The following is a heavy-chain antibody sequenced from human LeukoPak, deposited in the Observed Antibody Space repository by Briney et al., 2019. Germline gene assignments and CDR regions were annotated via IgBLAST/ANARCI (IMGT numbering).Heavy chain of an antibody. Sequence: ASVKVSYKASGYTFTGYYMHWVRQAPGQGLEWMGWINPNSGGANYAQKFQGRVTMTRDTSISTAYMELRSLRSDDTAVYYCARAQRGVNYYYHMDVWGKGTTVTISS. J-gene: IGHJ6*03. CDR3: ARAQRGVNYYYHMDV. CDR1: GYTFTGYY. CDR2: INPNSGGA. V-gene: IGHV1-2*02. D-gene: IGHD6-25*01.